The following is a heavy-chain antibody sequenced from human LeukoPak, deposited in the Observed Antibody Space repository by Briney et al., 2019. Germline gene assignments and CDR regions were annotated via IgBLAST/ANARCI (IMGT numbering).Heavy chain of an antibody. V-gene: IGHV1-2*02. D-gene: IGHD4-23*01. CDR2: INPNSGGT. CDR3: ARGFLLRSSGGNPLGD. Sequence: GASVKVSCKASGYTFTGYYMHWVRQAPGQGLEWMGWINPNSGGTNYAQKFQGRVTMTRDTSISTAYMELSRLRSDDTAVYYCARGFLLRSSGGNPLGDWGQGTLVTVSS. J-gene: IGHJ4*02. CDR1: GYTFTGYY.